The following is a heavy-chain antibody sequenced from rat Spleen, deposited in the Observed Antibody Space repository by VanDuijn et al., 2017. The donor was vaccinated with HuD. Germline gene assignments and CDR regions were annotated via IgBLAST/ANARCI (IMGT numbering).Heavy chain of an antibody. CDR3: ARHGRGGTTYYYVMDV. CDR2: INYDGRST. CDR1: GFIFSDHY. V-gene: IGHV5-7*01. D-gene: IGHD4-3*01. J-gene: IGHJ4*01. Sequence: EVQLVESGGGLVQPGRSLKLSCAASGFIFSDHYVAWVRQGPTKGLEWVATINYDGRSTFYRDSVRDRFTISRDNGKNTLYLQIDSLKSEDTATYYCARHGRGGTTYYYVMDVWGQGASVTVSS.